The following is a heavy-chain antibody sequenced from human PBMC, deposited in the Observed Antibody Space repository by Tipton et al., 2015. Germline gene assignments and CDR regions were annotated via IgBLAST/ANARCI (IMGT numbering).Heavy chain of an antibody. Sequence: SLRLSCTASGFTFTNAWLNWVRQAPGKGLEWVGRIKSKTDGGTTDYAAPVRGRFTISRDDSEKTLYLEMSSLKTEDTAMYYCTTDVGGDRRFNLVRGIVRANWGQGTLVTVSS. V-gene: IGHV3-15*07. J-gene: IGHJ4*02. CDR1: GFTFTNAW. CDR3: TTDVGGDRRFNLVRGIVRAN. CDR2: IKSKTDGGTT. D-gene: IGHD3-10*01.